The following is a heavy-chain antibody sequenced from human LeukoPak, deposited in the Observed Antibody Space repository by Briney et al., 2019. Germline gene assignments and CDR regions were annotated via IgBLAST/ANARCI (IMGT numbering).Heavy chain of an antibody. CDR3: AREGRGYSGYGSNWFDP. CDR2: IYYSERT. Sequence: SQTLSLICTVSGGSISSGGYYGSWIPQPPGKGLEWVGYIYYSERTYYNPSLKSRVPISVDTSKNQFPLKLSSVTAADTAVYYCAREGRGYSGYGSNWFDPWGQETLVTVST. D-gene: IGHD5-12*01. V-gene: IGHV4-31*03. J-gene: IGHJ5*02. CDR1: GGSISSGGYY.